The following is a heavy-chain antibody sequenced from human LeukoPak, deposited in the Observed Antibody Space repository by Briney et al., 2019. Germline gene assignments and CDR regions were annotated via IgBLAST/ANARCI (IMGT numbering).Heavy chain of an antibody. J-gene: IGHJ3*02. Sequence: ASVKVSCKASGGTFSSYAISWVRQAPGQGLEWMGIINPSGGSTSYAQKFQGRVTMTRDTSTSTVYMELSSLRSEDTAVYYCARVTGWFRAFDIWGQGTMVTVSS. V-gene: IGHV1-46*01. CDR3: ARVTGWFRAFDI. CDR1: GGTFSSYA. D-gene: IGHD2-15*01. CDR2: INPSGGST.